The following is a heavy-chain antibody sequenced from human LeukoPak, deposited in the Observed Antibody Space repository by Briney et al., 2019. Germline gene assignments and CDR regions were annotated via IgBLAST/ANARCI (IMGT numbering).Heavy chain of an antibody. CDR2: IYYSGSS. CDR1: GGSISRYY. V-gene: IGHV4-59*01. J-gene: IGHJ3*02. Sequence: SETLSLTCTVSGGSISRYYWSWIRQPPGKGMEWIRYIYYSGSSNYNPSLKSRVTISVDTSKNQFSLKLSSVTAADTAVYYCARATIAAAGAFDIWGQGTMVTVSS. D-gene: IGHD6-13*01. CDR3: ARATIAAAGAFDI.